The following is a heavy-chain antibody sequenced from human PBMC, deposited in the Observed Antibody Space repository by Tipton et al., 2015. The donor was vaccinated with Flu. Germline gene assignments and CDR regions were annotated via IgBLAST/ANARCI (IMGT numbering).Heavy chain of an antibody. V-gene: IGHV1-46*01. CDR2: IYPSGGGT. CDR3: ARDLGSGTYTLAD. CDR1: GYTFSNYN. J-gene: IGHJ4*02. Sequence: QVQLVQSGAEVRKPGASVKVSCKASGYTFSNYNMHWVRQAPGQGLEWMGIIYPSGGGTRYAQKFQGRVTVTRDKSTTTVYMELSNLTPGDPAVYFCARDLGSGTYTLADWGPGTLVTVSS. D-gene: IGHD3-10*01.